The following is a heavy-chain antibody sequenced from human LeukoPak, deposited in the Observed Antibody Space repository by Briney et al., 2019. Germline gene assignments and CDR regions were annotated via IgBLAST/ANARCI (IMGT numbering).Heavy chain of an antibody. CDR1: GGSFSGYY. CDR3: ARNVYYYYGMDV. V-gene: IGHV4-34*01. CDR2: INHSGST. Sequence: SETLSLTCAVYGGSFSGYYWSWIRQPPGKGLEWIGEINHSGSTNYNPSLKSRVTISVDTSKNQFSQKLSSVTAADTAVYYCARNVYYYYGMDVWGQGTTVTVSS. J-gene: IGHJ6*02. D-gene: IGHD3-10*02.